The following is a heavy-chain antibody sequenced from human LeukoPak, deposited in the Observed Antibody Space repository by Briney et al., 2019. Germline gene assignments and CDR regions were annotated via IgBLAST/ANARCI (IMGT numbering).Heavy chain of an antibody. V-gene: IGHV4-38-2*02. J-gene: IGHJ4*02. CDR2: IYTSGST. D-gene: IGHD2-8*01. CDR1: GYSISSGYY. Sequence: SETLSLTCTVSGYSISSGYYWGWIRQPAGKGLEWIGRIYTSGSTNYNPSLKSRVTLSVDTSKNHFSLRLTSVTAADTAVYYCVRDNVPGYFDSWGQGTLVTVSS. CDR3: VRDNVPGYFDS.